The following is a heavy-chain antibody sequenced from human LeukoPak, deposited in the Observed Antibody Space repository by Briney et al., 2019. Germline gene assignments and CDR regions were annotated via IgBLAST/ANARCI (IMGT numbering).Heavy chain of an antibody. CDR3: ARGAYGRASLGMFDY. V-gene: IGHV4-4*07. Sequence: SETLSLTCTVSGGSISNDYLSWIRQPAGKGLEWIGRVHSSGSTRYNPFLNSRVTMSIDTSKNQFFLKLISVTAADTAVYYCARGAYGRASLGMFDYWGQGTLVTASS. CDR2: VHSSGST. J-gene: IGHJ4*02. D-gene: IGHD4-17*01. CDR1: GGSISNDY.